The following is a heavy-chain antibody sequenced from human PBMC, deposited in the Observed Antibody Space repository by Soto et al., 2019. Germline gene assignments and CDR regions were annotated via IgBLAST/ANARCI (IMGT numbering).Heavy chain of an antibody. D-gene: IGHD3-16*01. CDR2: INRDGTST. J-gene: IGHJ5*02. V-gene: IGHV3-74*01. CDR1: GFNFSRYW. CDR3: ARALYYDSDTDNWFDP. Sequence: GGSLRLSCVDSGFNFSRYWMDWVRQAAGKGLVWVSRINRDGTSTNYADSVKGRFTISRYNAKNGLYLQMDSLEAKDTAFYFCARALYYDSDTDNWFDPWGQGTLVTVSS.